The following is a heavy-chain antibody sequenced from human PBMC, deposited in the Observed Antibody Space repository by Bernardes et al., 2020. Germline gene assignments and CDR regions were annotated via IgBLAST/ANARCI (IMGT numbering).Heavy chain of an antibody. V-gene: IGHV4-34*01. CDR3: ARVRIPTPPRRKKDPASGGWFDP. CDR1: GGSFSGYY. D-gene: IGHD3-3*01. CDR2: INHSGIT. Sequence: SKPLSLTCAVYGGSFSGYYWSWIRKPPGKGLEWIGEINHSGITNYKPSLKSRVTISVDTSKNQFSLKLSSVTAADTAVYCCARVRIPTPPRRKKDPASGGWFDPCGQGTLVTVSS. J-gene: IGHJ5*02.